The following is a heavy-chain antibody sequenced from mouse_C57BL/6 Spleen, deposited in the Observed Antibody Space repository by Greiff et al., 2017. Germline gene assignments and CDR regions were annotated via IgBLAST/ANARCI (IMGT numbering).Heavy chain of an antibody. Sequence: QVQLQQSGAELVRPGTSVKVSCKASGYAFTNYLIEWVKQRPGQGLEWIGVINPGSGGTNYNEKFKGKATLTADKSSSTAYMLLSSLTSEDSAVYFCARSRDYEGFDYWGQGTTLTVSS. CDR2: INPGSGGT. V-gene: IGHV1-54*01. CDR1: GYAFTNYL. J-gene: IGHJ2*01. CDR3: ARSRDYEGFDY. D-gene: IGHD2-4*01.